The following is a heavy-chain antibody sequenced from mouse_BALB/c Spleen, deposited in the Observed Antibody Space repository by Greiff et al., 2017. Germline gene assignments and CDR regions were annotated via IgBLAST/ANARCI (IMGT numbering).Heavy chain of an antibody. Sequence: QVQLQQSGPELVKPGASVKISCKASGYAFSSSWMNWVKQRPGQGLEWIGRIYPGDGDTNYNGKFKGKATLTADKSSSTAYMQLSSLTSVDSAVYFCARDSHIITTVPWFAYWGQGTLVTVSA. D-gene: IGHD1-1*01. CDR2: IYPGDGDT. CDR1: GYAFSSSW. CDR3: ARDSHIITTVPWFAY. V-gene: IGHV1-82*01. J-gene: IGHJ3*01.